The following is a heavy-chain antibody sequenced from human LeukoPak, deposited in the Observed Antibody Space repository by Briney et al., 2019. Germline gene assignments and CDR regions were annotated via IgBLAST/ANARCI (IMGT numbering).Heavy chain of an antibody. V-gene: IGHV3-53*01. CDR2: IYSGGST. CDR1: GFTFSSYA. D-gene: IGHD6-19*01. CDR3: ARMFSRPPYSSHYDY. Sequence: GGSLRLSCAASGFTFSSYAMSWVRQAPGKGLEWVSVIYSGGSTYYADSVKGRFTISRDNSKNTLYLQMNSLRAEDTAVYYCARMFSRPPYSSHYDYWGQGTLVTVSS. J-gene: IGHJ4*02.